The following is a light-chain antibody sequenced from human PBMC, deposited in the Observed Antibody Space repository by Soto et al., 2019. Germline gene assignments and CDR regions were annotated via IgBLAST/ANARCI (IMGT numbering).Light chain of an antibody. CDR2: EGS. CDR1: SSDVGGYDL. V-gene: IGLV2-23*01. Sequence: QSALTQPVSVSGSPGQSITISCTGTSSDVGGYDLVSWYQQHPGKAPKLIIYEGSKRPSGISNRFSGSKSGNTASLIISGLQGDDEGDYYCCAYVSSNTLLFGGGTKLTVL. J-gene: IGLJ3*02. CDR3: CAYVSSNTLL.